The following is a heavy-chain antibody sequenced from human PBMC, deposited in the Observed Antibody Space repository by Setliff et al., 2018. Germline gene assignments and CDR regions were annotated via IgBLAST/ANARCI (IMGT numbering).Heavy chain of an antibody. J-gene: IGHJ3*02. Sequence: SETLSLTCTVSGGSISSGSYYWSWIRQPAGKGLEWIGRISTSESSNYNPSLNSRVTISLDTSKNQFSLKLSSVTAADAAVYYCARTMVQTKLRAFDIWGQGTMVTVSS. CDR2: ISTSESS. V-gene: IGHV4-61*02. CDR1: GGSISSGSYY. D-gene: IGHD3-10*01. CDR3: ARTMVQTKLRAFDI.